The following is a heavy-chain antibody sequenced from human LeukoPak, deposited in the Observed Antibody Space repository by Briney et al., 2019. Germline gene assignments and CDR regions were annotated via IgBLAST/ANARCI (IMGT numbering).Heavy chain of an antibody. CDR2: IYDSGST. V-gene: IGHV4-59*01. J-gene: IGHJ4*02. Sequence: SETLSLTCTVSGGSISSYYWSWIRQPPGKGLEWIGNIYDSGSTNYNPSLKSRVTISVDTSKNQCSLKLSSVTAADTAVYYCARQSISGSSLSYFDYWGREPWSTSPQ. CDR3: ARQSISGSSLSYFDY. CDR1: GGSISSYY. D-gene: IGHD3-22*01.